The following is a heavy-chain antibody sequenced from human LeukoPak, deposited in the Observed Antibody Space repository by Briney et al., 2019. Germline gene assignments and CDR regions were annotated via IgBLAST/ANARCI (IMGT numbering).Heavy chain of an antibody. CDR1: GFTFTSDA. Sequence: GASLRLSCAASGFTFTSDAMSWVRQAPGKGVEWVSVISGSGGSTYYADSVKGRFTISRDNSKNTLYLQMNSLRAEDTAVYYCAKDGGDYFDYWGQGTLVTVSS. CDR2: ISGSGGST. J-gene: IGHJ4*02. D-gene: IGHD4-17*01. V-gene: IGHV3-23*01. CDR3: AKDGGDYFDY.